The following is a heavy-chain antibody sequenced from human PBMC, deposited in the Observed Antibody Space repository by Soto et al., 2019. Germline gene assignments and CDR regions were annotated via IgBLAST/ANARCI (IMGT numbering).Heavy chain of an antibody. Sequence: GGSLRLSCAASGFTFSSYWMSWVRQAPEKGLEWVANIKQDGNDLYFVDSVKGRFTISRDNAKNSLYLHMSSLRSEDTAVYYCARDWGITMVRGGLYGMDVWGQGTTVTVSS. V-gene: IGHV3-7*03. CDR1: GFTFSSYW. CDR3: ARDWGITMVRGGLYGMDV. CDR2: IKQDGNDL. J-gene: IGHJ6*02. D-gene: IGHD3-10*01.